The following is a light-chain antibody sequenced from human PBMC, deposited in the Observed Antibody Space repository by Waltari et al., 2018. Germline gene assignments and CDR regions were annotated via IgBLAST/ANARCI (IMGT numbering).Light chain of an antibody. V-gene: IGKV3-20*01. CDR2: AAS. CDR1: QSVTSNY. Sequence: PGETATLSCRASQSVTSNYLAWYQQKPGQAPSLLIYAASSRATGVPDRISGSGSGTDFTLTLSRLEPEDFAVYYCQQHCTSPYTFGQGTKLEIK. J-gene: IGKJ2*01. CDR3: QQHCTSPYT.